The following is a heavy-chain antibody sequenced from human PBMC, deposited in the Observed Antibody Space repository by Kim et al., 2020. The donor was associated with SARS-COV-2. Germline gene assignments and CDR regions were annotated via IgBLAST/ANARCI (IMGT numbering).Heavy chain of an antibody. D-gene: IGHD3-10*01. CDR3: ARDLGSHHGY. V-gene: IGHV4-4*02. CDR2: VFHNGRT. Sequence: SETLSLTCTVSGDSMSGDWWSWVRQPPGKGLEWIGDVFHNGRTNYNPSLLSRVTISVDKSKNPFSLKLNFMTDADTAFYYCARDLGSHHGYWGQGTLVTVYS. CDR1: GDSMSGDW. J-gene: IGHJ4*02.